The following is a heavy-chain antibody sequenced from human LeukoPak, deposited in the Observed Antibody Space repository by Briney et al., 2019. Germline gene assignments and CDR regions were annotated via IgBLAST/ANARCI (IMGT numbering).Heavy chain of an antibody. CDR3: ARDGVGYYDSSGYYYFQH. CDR1: GYTFTGNY. D-gene: IGHD3-22*01. V-gene: IGHV1-2*02. CDR2: ITPNTGGT. J-gene: IGHJ1*01. Sequence: ASGKVSCKASGYTFTGNYIHWVRQAPGQGLELMGWITPNTGGTKYAQKFQGRVTMTRDTSISTAYMELSRLRSDDTAVYYCARDGVGYYDSSGYYYFQHWGQGTLVTLSS.